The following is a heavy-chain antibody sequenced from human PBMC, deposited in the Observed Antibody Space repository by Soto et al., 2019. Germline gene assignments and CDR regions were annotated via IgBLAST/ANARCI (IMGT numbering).Heavy chain of an antibody. CDR3: ARARTNYYNTSDYDF. CDR2: INPNSGDT. J-gene: IGHJ4*02. CDR1: GYTFIGYY. D-gene: IGHD3-22*01. V-gene: IGHV1-2*02. Sequence: GASVKVSCKASGYTFIGYYMHWVRQAPGQGLEWMGWINPNSGDTNCAQKFQGRVTMTRDTSISTAYTELSRLRFDDTAVYYCARARTNYYNTSDYDFWGQGTLVTVSS.